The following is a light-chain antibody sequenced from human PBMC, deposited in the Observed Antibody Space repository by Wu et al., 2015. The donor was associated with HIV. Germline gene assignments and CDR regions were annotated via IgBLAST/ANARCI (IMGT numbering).Light chain of an antibody. CDR2: GAS. Sequence: EIMMTQSPATLSVSPGERATLSCRASQSVGGNLAWYQQKPGQAPRLLIYGASTRATGIPARFSGSGSGTEFTLTISSMQSEDFAIYYCQQYNNWRSYTFGQGTKLEIK. CDR1: QSVGGN. CDR3: QQYNNWRSYT. V-gene: IGKV3-15*01. J-gene: IGKJ2*01.